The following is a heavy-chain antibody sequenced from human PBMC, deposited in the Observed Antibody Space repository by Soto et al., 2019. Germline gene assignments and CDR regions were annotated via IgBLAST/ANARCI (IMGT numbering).Heavy chain of an antibody. Sequence: SVKVSCKTSGLIFVNSAVQGVRLARGQRPEWVGRIVVGSGSTDLAQKFLNRVTLSRDMSTSTAYMELRSLTFEDTGIYYCTSEDVATGLVWGPGSLVTVSS. CDR2: IVVGSGST. D-gene: IGHD5-12*01. CDR1: GLIFVNSA. J-gene: IGHJ4*02. V-gene: IGHV1-58*01. CDR3: TSEDVATGLV.